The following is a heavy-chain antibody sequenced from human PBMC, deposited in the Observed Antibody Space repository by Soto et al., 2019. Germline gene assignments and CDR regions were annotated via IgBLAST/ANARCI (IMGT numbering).Heavy chain of an antibody. Sequence: EVQLVESGGGLVQPGGSLRLSCADSAFSFSPYSMNWVRHAPGKGLEWVSYISSRSYTIYYVDSVKGRFTISRDNAKNSLYLQMNSLRDEDTAVYYCARGVTSSDNRMDVWGQGTTVTVSS. CDR2: ISSRSYTI. V-gene: IGHV3-48*02. D-gene: IGHD2-2*01. J-gene: IGHJ6*02. CDR1: AFSFSPYS. CDR3: ARGVTSSDNRMDV.